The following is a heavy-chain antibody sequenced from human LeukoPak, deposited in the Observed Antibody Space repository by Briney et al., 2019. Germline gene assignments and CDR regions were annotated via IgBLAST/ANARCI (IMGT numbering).Heavy chain of an antibody. CDR3: AKYGKSGWSIDN. CDR2: IYHTGAT. V-gene: IGHV4-59*08. J-gene: IGHJ4*02. CDR1: GGSIGGDY. Sequence: SETLSLTCTVSGGSIGGDYWTWIRQPPGKGLQYIGYIYHTGATNYNPSLKSRVTMSVDTSKNQFSLKLNSVAAADTAVYFCAKYGKSGWSIDNWGQGTLVTVSS. D-gene: IGHD6-19*01.